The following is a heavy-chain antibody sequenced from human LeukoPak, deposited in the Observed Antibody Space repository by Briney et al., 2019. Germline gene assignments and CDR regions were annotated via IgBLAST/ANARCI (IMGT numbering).Heavy chain of an antibody. CDR3: ARAPRWFGELYSDWFDP. D-gene: IGHD3-10*01. Sequence: ASVKVSCKASGYTFTSYGISWVRQAPGQGLEWMGWISAYNGNTNYAQKLQGRVTMTTDTSTSTAYMELRSLRSDDTAVCYCARAPRWFGELYSDWFDPWGQGTLVTVSS. CDR2: ISAYNGNT. J-gene: IGHJ5*02. CDR1: GYTFTSYG. V-gene: IGHV1-18*01.